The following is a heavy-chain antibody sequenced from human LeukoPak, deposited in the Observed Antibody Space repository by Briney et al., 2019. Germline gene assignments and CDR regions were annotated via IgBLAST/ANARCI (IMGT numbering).Heavy chain of an antibody. Sequence: GGSLRLSCAASGFTFSSYSMNWVRQAPGKGLEWVSSISSSSSYIYYADSVKGRFSISRDNAKNSLYLQMNSLRAEDTAVYYCARDQQPMNFDYWGQGTLVTVSS. CDR2: ISSSSSYI. J-gene: IGHJ4*02. CDR1: GFTFSSYS. D-gene: IGHD1-1*01. V-gene: IGHV3-21*04. CDR3: ARDQQPMNFDY.